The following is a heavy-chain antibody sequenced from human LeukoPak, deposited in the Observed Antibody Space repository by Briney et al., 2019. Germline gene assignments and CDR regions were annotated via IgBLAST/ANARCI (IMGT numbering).Heavy chain of an antibody. V-gene: IGHV1-18*01. J-gene: IGHJ6*03. Sequence: ASVKVSCKASGYTFTSYGISWVRQAPGQGLEWMGWISAYNGNTNYAQKLQGRVTMTTDTSTSTAYMELRSLRSDDTAVYYCARGSLPGLWFGEFASGYYYYYYMDVWGKGTTVTVSS. CDR1: GYTFTSYG. CDR3: ARGSLPGLWFGEFASGYYYYYYMDV. D-gene: IGHD3-10*01. CDR2: ISAYNGNT.